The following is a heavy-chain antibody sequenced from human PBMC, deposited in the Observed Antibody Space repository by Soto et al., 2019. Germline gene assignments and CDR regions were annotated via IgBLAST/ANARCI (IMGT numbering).Heavy chain of an antibody. CDR3: AKVQVRYCSGGSCYPYYYYGMDV. CDR2: ISGSGGST. J-gene: IGHJ6*02. CDR1: CFPVSGYA. Sequence: XGSMSLSFAASCFPVSGYAMSWVRQAPGKGLEWVSAISGSGGSTYYADSVKGRFTISRDNSKNTLYLQMNSLRAEDTAVYYCAKVQVRYCSGGSCYPYYYYGMDVWGQGTTVTVSS. D-gene: IGHD2-15*01. V-gene: IGHV3-23*01.